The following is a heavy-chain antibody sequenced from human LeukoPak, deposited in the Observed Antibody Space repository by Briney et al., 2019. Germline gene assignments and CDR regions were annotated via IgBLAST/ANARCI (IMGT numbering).Heavy chain of an antibody. CDR1: GFTFSSYW. CDR2: IKQDGSEK. V-gene: IGHV3-7*03. Sequence: GGSLRLSCAASGFTFSSYWMSWVRQAPGKGLEWVANIKQDGSEKYYVDSVKGRFTIFRDNAKNSLYLQMNSLRAEDTAVYYCARTIVVVVAAYFDYWGQGTLVTVSS. D-gene: IGHD2-15*01. J-gene: IGHJ4*02. CDR3: ARTIVVVVAAYFDY.